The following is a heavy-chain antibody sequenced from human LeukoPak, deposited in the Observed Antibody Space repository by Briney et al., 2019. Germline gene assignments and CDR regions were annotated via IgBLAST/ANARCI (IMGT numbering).Heavy chain of an antibody. CDR2: LSGSGGST. D-gene: IGHD3-22*01. V-gene: IGHV3-23*01. Sequence: GGSLRLSCAASGFTFSSYAMSWVRQAPGKGLEWVSALSGSGGSTYYADSVKGRFTISRDNSKNTLYLQMNSLRAEDTAVYYCAKDVNYYDSSGYYYEGSGFDYWGQGTLVTVSS. CDR1: GFTFSSYA. J-gene: IGHJ4*02. CDR3: AKDVNYYDSSGYYYEGSGFDY.